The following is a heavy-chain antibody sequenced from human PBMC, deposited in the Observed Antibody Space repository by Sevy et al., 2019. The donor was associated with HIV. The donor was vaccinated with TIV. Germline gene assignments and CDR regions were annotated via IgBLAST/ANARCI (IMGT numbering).Heavy chain of an antibody. CDR2: ISYDGSNK. D-gene: IGHD3-22*01. V-gene: IGHV3-30-3*01. Sequence: GGSLRLSCAASGFTFSSYAMHWVRQAPGKGLEWVAVISYDGSNKYYADSVKGRFTISRDNSKNTLYLQMNGLRAEDTAVYYCARDTGYYYDSSGYYDPYYYYGMDVWGQGTTVTVSS. J-gene: IGHJ6*02. CDR1: GFTFSSYA. CDR3: ARDTGYYYDSSGYYDPYYYYGMDV.